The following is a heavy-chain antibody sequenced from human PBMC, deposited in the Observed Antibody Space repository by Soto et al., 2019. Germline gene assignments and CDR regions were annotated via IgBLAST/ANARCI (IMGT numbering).Heavy chain of an antibody. CDR3: ARVDWDADRIFDY. D-gene: IGHD3-9*01. V-gene: IGHV5-51*01. CDR1: GYSFANYW. CDR2: IYPGDSDT. J-gene: IGHJ4*02. Sequence: GEALKISCQGSGYSFANYWIGWVRQLPGKGLEWMAIIYPGDSDTKYSPSFQGQVTISADKSVRSAYLQWSSLKASDTAMYYCARVDWDADRIFDYWGQGTLVTVSS.